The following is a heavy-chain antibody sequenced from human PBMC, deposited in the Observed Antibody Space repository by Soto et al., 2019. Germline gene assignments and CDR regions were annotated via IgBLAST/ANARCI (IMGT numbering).Heavy chain of an antibody. Sequence: GGSLRLSSAASGFTFSSYAMHCVRQAPGKGLEWVADISYDGSNKYYADPVKGRFTISRDNSKNTLYLQMNSLRAEDTAVYYFPRHHLHGSRCYLYYYHGMDVCGKGTTFTVSS. V-gene: IGHV3-30-3*01. CDR2: ISYDGSNK. CDR1: GFTFSSYA. D-gene: IGHD6-13*01. J-gene: IGHJ6*04. CDR3: PRHHLHGSRCYLYYYHGMDV.